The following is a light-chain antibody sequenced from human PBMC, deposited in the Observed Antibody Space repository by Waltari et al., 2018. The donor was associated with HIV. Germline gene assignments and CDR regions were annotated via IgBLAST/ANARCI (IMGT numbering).Light chain of an antibody. Sequence: IVLTQSPGTLSLSPGERATLSCRASQSVSSSYLAWYQQKPGHAPSLLIFGASSRANSLPDRFSGSGSGTDFTLTISRLEPEDFAVYYCQQYGSSPRTFGQGTKVEIK. CDR3: QQYGSSPRT. CDR1: QSVSSSY. CDR2: GAS. J-gene: IGKJ1*01. V-gene: IGKV3-20*01.